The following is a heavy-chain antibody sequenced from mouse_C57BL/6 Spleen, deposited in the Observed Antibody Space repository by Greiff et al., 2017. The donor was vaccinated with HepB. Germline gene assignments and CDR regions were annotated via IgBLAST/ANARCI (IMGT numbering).Heavy chain of an antibody. CDR3: ARGDYDYDGSSYYFDY. V-gene: IGHV1-55*01. CDR1: GYTFTSYW. Sequence: QVQLQQPGAELVKPGASVKMSCKASGYTFTSYWITWVKQRPGQGLEWIGDIYPGSGSTNYNEKFKSKATLTVDTSSSTAYMQLSSLTSEDSAVYYCARGDYDYDGSSYYFDYWGQGTTLTVSS. J-gene: IGHJ2*01. D-gene: IGHD2-4*01. CDR2: IYPGSGST.